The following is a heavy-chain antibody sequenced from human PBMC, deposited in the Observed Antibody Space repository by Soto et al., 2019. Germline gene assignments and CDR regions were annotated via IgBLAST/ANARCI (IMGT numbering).Heavy chain of an antibody. CDR1: GFTFISYA. CDR2: ISGSGGST. J-gene: IGHJ6*02. V-gene: IGHV3-23*01. Sequence: GGSLRLSCAASGFTFISYAMSWVRQAPGKGLEWVSAISGSGGSTYYADSVKGRFTISRDNSKNTLYLQMNSLRAEDTAVYYCAIYDFWSGYPEGYYYYGMDVWGQGTTVTVSS. CDR3: AIYDFWSGYPEGYYYYGMDV. D-gene: IGHD3-3*01.